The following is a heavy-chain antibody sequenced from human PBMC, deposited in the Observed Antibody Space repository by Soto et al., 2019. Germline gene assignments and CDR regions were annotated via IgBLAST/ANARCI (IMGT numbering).Heavy chain of an antibody. V-gene: IGHV4-4*02. CDR1: GGSISSSNW. CDR3: AGYDSGYTDWVDY. CDR2: IYHSGST. J-gene: IGHJ4*02. Sequence: SETLSLTCAVSGGSISSSNWWSWVRQPPGKGLEWIGEIYHSGSTNYNPSLKSRVTISVDKSKNQFSLKLSSVTAADTAVYYCAGYDSGYTDWVDYWGQGTLVTVSS. D-gene: IGHD3-16*01.